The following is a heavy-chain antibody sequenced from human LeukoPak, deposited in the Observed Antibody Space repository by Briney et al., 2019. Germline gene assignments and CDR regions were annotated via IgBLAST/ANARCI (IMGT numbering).Heavy chain of an antibody. Sequence: SETLSLTCTVSGGSLSSYYWSWIRQPAGKGLEWIGRIYTSGSTNYNPSLKSRVTISVDKSKNQFSLKLSSVTAADTAVYYCAGRDYGDPSFDYWGQGTLVTVSS. CDR1: GGSLSSYY. V-gene: IGHV4-4*07. D-gene: IGHD4-17*01. CDR3: AGRDYGDPSFDY. CDR2: IYTSGST. J-gene: IGHJ4*02.